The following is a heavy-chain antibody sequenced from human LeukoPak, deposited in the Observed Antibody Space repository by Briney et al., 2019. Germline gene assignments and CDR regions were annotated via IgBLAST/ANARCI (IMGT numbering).Heavy chain of an antibody. CDR2: ISTSSSHI. Sequence: GGSLRPSCAASGFTFRSYSMNWVRQAPGMGLEWVSSISTSSSHIYYADSVEGRFTISRDNAKSSLYLQMNSLRAEDTAVYYCVRSYYGMDVWGQGTTVSVSS. CDR1: GFTFRSYS. CDR3: VRSYYGMDV. V-gene: IGHV3-21*01. J-gene: IGHJ6*02.